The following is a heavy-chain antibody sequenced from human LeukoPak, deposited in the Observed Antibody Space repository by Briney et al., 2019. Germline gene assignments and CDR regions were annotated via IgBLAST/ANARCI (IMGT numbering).Heavy chain of an antibody. CDR1: GGSFSGYY. J-gene: IGHJ5*02. Sequence: SETLSLTCAVYGGSFSGYYWSWIRQPPGKGLEWIGEINHSGSTNYNPSLKSRVTISVDTSKNQFSLKLSSVTAADTAVYFCAKADLPVRSPYNWFDPWGQGTLVTVSS. D-gene: IGHD3-10*01. V-gene: IGHV4-34*01. CDR3: AKADLPVRSPYNWFDP. CDR2: INHSGST.